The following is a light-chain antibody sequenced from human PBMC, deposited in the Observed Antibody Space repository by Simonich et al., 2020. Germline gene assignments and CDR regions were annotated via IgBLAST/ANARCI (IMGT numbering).Light chain of an antibody. CDR1: SSDVGGYNY. V-gene: IGLV2-11*01. CDR2: DVR. Sequence: QSALTQPASVSGSPGQSITISCTGTSSDVGGYNYVSWYQQHPGKAPKLMIYDVRKRPSGVPDRFSGSKSGNTASLTISGLQAEDEADYYCCSYAGSYTEVFGGGTKLTVL. J-gene: IGLJ3*02. CDR3: CSYAGSYTEV.